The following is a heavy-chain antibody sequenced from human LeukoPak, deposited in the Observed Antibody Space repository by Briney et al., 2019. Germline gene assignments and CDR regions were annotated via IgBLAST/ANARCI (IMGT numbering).Heavy chain of an antibody. CDR3: AKDQAVAATGYLDY. J-gene: IGHJ4*02. CDR1: GFTFSSYA. V-gene: IGHV3-23*01. D-gene: IGHD6-19*01. Sequence: QPGGSLRLSCAASGFTFSSYAMSWVRQAPGKGLECVSGISGSGGSTYYADSVKGRFTISRDNSKNTLYLQMNSLRAEDTAVYYCAKDQAVAATGYLDYWGQGTLVTVSS. CDR2: ISGSGGST.